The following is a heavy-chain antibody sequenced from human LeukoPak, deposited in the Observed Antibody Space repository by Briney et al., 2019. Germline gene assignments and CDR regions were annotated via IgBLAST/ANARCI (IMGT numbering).Heavy chain of an antibody. CDR3: AREFELGSNWNTPAFDI. CDR1: GFTFSSYS. V-gene: IGHV3-30*03. Sequence: GGSLRLSCAASGFTFSSYSMNWVRQAPGKGLEWVAVISYDGSNKYYADSVKGRFTISRDNSKNTLYLQMNSLRAEDTAVYYCAREFELGSNWNTPAFDIWGQGTMVTVSS. CDR2: ISYDGSNK. J-gene: IGHJ3*02. D-gene: IGHD1-1*01.